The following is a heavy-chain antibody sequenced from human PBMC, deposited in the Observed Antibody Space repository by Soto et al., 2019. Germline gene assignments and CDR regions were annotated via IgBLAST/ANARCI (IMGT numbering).Heavy chain of an antibody. CDR2: INPNSGGT. CDR1: GYTFIGYY. V-gene: IGHV1-2*04. J-gene: IGHJ6*02. CDR3: APVGRGLASLGYYAMEV. D-gene: IGHD3-22*01. Sequence: ASVKVSCKASGYTFIGYYIHWVRQAPGQGLEWMGWINPNSGGTNYAQRFQGWVTMTRDRSISTAYMELSRLKSDDTAVYYCAPVGRGLASLGYYAMEVWGQGTTVTVS.